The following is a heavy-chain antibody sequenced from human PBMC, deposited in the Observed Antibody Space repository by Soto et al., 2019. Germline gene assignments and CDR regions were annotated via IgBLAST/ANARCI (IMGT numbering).Heavy chain of an antibody. V-gene: IGHV6-1*01. D-gene: IGHD1-7*01. CDR1: GDSVSSNSAA. CDR3: AGTTSHRWLYMDV. CDR2: TYYRSRWYN. J-gene: IGHJ6*03. Sequence: QVQLQESGPGLVKPSQTLSLTCVISGDSVSSNSAAWNWIRLSPSRGLEWLARTYYRSRWYNDYAVSVRSRITVNPDTSKNQFSLQLTSVTPEDTAVYYCAGTTSHRWLYMDVWGKGATVTVSS.